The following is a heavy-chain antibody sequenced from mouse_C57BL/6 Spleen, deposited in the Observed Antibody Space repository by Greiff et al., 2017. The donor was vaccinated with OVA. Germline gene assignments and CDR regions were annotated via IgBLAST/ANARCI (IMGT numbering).Heavy chain of an antibody. Sequence: DVKLVESGGGLVKPGGSLKLSCAASGFTFSSYAMSWVRQTPEKRLEWVATISDGGSYTYYPDNVKGRFTISRDNAKNNLYLQMSQLKSEDTAMYYCARDGYDGYYWYFDVWGTGTTVTVSS. CDR3: ARDGYDGYYWYFDV. CDR1: GFTFSSYA. J-gene: IGHJ1*03. V-gene: IGHV5-4*01. CDR2: ISDGGSYT. D-gene: IGHD2-3*01.